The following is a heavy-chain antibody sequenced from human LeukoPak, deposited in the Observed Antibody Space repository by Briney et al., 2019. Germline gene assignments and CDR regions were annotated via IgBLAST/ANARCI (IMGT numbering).Heavy chain of an antibody. CDR3: ATARGADY. D-gene: IGHD3-10*01. CDR2: IKQDGSEK. CDR1: GFTFSSYW. J-gene: IGHJ4*02. V-gene: IGHV3-7*01. Sequence: GGSLRLSCAASGFTFSSYWMSWVRQAPGTGLECVANIKQDGSEKYYVDSVKGRFTISRDNAKNSLYLQMNSLRAEDTAVYYCATARGADYWGQGILVTVSS.